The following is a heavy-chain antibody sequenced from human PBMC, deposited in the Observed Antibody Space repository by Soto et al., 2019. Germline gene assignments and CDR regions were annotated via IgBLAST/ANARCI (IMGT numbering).Heavy chain of an antibody. J-gene: IGHJ4*02. D-gene: IGHD4-4*01. CDR2: IYSGGST. Sequence: QAXVCLRLSCAASGFTVSSNYMSWVRQAPGKGLEWVSVIYSGGSTYYADSVKGRFTISRDNSKNTLYLQMNSLRAEDTAVYYCACPYYSNYGDYWGQRTLVTVSS. V-gene: IGHV3-53*01. CDR3: ACPYYSNYGDY. CDR1: GFTVSSNY.